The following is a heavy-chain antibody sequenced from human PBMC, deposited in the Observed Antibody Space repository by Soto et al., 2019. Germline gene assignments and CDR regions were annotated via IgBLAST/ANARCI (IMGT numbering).Heavy chain of an antibody. J-gene: IGHJ5*02. Sequence: EGALRLSWAASGFTFSPDAMSWVRQAPGKGLEWVSAISGSGGSTYYADSVKGRFTISRDNSKNTLYLQMNSLRAEDTAVYYCLKLCYYDGSGVRGSDPRGEGILVTV. CDR3: LKLCYYDGSGVRGSDP. D-gene: IGHD3-22*01. CDR2: ISGSGGST. V-gene: IGHV3-23*01. CDR1: GFTFSPDA.